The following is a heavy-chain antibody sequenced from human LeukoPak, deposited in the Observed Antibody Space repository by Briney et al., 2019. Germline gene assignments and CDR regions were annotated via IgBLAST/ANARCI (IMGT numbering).Heavy chain of an antibody. Sequence: GGSLRLSCVASGFTFSNYALTWIRQAPGKGLEWVSAISGSAGSTHYADSVKGRFTISRDNSKNTLYLQMNSLRAEDTAVYYCARGRPHGNDYWGQGTLVTVSS. D-gene: IGHD4-23*01. CDR1: GFTFSNYA. CDR3: ARGRPHGNDY. CDR2: ISGSAGST. J-gene: IGHJ4*02. V-gene: IGHV3-23*01.